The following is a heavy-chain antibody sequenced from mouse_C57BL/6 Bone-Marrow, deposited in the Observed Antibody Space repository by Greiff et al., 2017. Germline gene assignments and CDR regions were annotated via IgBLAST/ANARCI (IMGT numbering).Heavy chain of an antibody. CDR1: GYSITSGYY. D-gene: IGHD1-1*01. CDR3: ARGCITTVVRDAMDY. J-gene: IGHJ4*01. Sequence: DVKLQESGPGLVKPSQSLSLTCSVTGYSITSGYYWNWIRQLPGNKLEWMGYISYDGSNNYNPSLKNRISITRDTSKNQFFLKLNSVTTEDTATYYCARGCITTVVRDAMDYWGQGTSVTVSS. V-gene: IGHV3-6*01. CDR2: ISYDGSN.